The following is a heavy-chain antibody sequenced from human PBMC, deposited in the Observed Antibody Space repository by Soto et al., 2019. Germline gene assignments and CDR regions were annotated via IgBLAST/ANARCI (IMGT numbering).Heavy chain of an antibody. CDR2: ISSSGGST. Sequence: GGSLRLSCVASGFTFNSYGMSWVRQAPGKGLEWVSTISSSGGSTNYADSGKGRFTISRDNFKNTLYLQMNSLTAEDTAVYYCAKRKYYDGSALWDYCGLGTLVTVSS. CDR3: AKRKYYDGSALWDY. V-gene: IGHV3-23*01. CDR1: GFTFNSYG. J-gene: IGHJ4*02. D-gene: IGHD3-22*01.